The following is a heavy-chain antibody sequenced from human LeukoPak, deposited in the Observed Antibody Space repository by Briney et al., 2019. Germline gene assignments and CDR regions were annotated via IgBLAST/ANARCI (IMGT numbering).Heavy chain of an antibody. CDR2: MNPNSGNT. Sequence: ASVKVSCKASGYTFTSYDINWVRQATGQGLEWMGWMNPNSGNTGYAQKFQGRVTMTRNTSISTAYMELGSLRSEDTAVYYCARGLGSSSWRNFDYWGQGTLVTVSS. CDR1: GYTFTSYD. V-gene: IGHV1-8*01. CDR3: ARGLGSSSWRNFDY. D-gene: IGHD6-13*01. J-gene: IGHJ4*02.